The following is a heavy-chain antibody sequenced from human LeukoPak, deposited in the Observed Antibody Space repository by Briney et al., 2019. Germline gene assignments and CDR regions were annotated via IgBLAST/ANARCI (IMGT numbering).Heavy chain of an antibody. Sequence: TGGSLRLSCAASGYTLSSYALSGVRRAPGKGLEGGSTISGGGGATFYAASVKGRFTISRDNNKNTLHLQMNSLRDEDTAVYYCAKHLVFGTWAFDLWGQGTMVTVSS. CDR1: GYTLSSYA. CDR2: ISGGGGAT. D-gene: IGHD3-16*01. CDR3: AKHLVFGTWAFDL. J-gene: IGHJ3*01. V-gene: IGHV3-23*01.